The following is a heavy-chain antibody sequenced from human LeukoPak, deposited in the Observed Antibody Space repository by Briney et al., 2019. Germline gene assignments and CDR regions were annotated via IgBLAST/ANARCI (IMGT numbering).Heavy chain of an antibody. D-gene: IGHD3-10*01. V-gene: IGHV4-34*01. Sequence: SETLSLTCAVYGGSFSGYYWSWIRQPPGKGLEWIGEINHSGSTNYNPSLKSRVTISVDTSKNQFSLKLSSVTAADTAVYYCARGFYYGSGSLLYNWFDPWGQGTLVTVSS. CDR3: ARGFYYGSGSLLYNWFDP. J-gene: IGHJ5*02. CDR2: INHSGST. CDR1: GGSFSGYY.